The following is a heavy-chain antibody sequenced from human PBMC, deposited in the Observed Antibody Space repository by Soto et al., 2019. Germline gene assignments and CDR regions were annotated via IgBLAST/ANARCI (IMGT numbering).Heavy chain of an antibody. J-gene: IGHJ5*02. V-gene: IGHV4-30-2*01. CDR1: GGAFSSGAFA. Sequence: SLTCNVSGGAFSSGAFAWTWIRQPPKKGLEWIGYIYHSGTTSYKPSLRSRVTISVDRSRKQFSLNLTSVTAAETAMYYCARGLRRPAASIHGVFDPWGEGTLVPVSS. CDR3: ARGLRRPAASIHGVFDP. D-gene: IGHD2-2*01. CDR2: IYHSGTT.